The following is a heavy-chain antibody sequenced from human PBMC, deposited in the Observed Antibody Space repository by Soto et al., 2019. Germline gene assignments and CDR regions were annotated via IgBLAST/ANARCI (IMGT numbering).Heavy chain of an antibody. Sequence: EVQLVESGGGLVKPGGSLRLSCAASGFTFSSYSMNWVRQAPGKGLEWVSSISSSSSYIYYADSVKGRFTISRDNAKNSLYLQTNSLRAEDTAVYYCASHPRDSSGYWYYFDYGGQGTLVTVSS. CDR3: ASHPRDSSGYWYYFDY. J-gene: IGHJ4*02. CDR1: GFTFSSYS. CDR2: ISSSSSYI. D-gene: IGHD3-22*01. V-gene: IGHV3-21*01.